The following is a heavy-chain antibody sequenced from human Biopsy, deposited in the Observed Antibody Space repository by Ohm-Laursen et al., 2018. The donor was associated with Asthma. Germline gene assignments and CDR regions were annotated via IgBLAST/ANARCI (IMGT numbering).Heavy chain of an antibody. Sequence: SLRLSCAASGFTLRRTGMHWVRQAPGQGLEWVAVIWDDDTNKHYADSVKGRFTISRDTSKNTLFLQMNSLRAEDSAVYYCAKDVVWFRELGGMDVWGQGTTVTVSS. D-gene: IGHD3-10*01. V-gene: IGHV3-33*03. CDR1: GFTLRRTG. CDR2: IWDDDTNK. CDR3: AKDVVWFRELGGMDV. J-gene: IGHJ6*02.